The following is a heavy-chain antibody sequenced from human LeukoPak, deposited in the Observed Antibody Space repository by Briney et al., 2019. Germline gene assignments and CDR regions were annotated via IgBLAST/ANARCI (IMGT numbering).Heavy chain of an antibody. D-gene: IGHD7-27*01. V-gene: IGHV1-46*01. CDR3: ARVPTGGNDC. CDR1: GYTFTSYY. Sequence: ASVKVSCKASGYTFTSYYMYWVREAPGQGLEWMGIINPSDGSTSYAQKFQGRVTMTRDTSTSTVYMELSSLRSEDTAVYYCARVPTGGNDCWGQGSPVTVSS. CDR2: INPSDGST. J-gene: IGHJ4*02.